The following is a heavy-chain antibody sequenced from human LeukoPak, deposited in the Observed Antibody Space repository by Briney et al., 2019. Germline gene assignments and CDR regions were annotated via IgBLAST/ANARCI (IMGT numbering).Heavy chain of an antibody. CDR2: IKPDGSEA. J-gene: IGHJ5*02. V-gene: IGHV3-7*04. CDR3: AWGGDSGWTFDP. CDR1: GFTFTASW. D-gene: IGHD3-9*01. Sequence: PGGSLRLSCAASGFTFTASWMSWVRQAPGKGLEWVANIKPDGSEAYYVDSVRGRFTISRDNADNSLYLQMNSLSVEDSVVYYCAWGGDSGWTFDPWGQGTLVTVSS.